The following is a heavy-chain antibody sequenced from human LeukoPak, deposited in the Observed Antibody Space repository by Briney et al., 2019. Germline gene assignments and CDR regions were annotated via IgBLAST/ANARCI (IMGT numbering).Heavy chain of an antibody. CDR1: GGSFSGYY. V-gene: IGHV4-34*01. D-gene: IGHD3-16*02. CDR2: INHSGST. J-gene: IGHJ6*02. CDR3: ARGKMITFGGVIAHYYYYGMDV. Sequence: PSETLSLTCAVYGGSFSGYYWSWIRQPPGKGLEWIGEINHSGSTNYNPSLKSRVTISVDTSKNQFPLKLSSVTAADTAVYYCARGKMITFGGVIAHYYYYGMDVWGQGTTVTVSS.